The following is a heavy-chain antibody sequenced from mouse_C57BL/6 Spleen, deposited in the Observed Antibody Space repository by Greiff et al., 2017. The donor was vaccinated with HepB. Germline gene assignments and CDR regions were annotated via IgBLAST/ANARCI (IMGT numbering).Heavy chain of an antibody. CDR2: IDPAVGDT. J-gene: IGHJ4*01. CDR3: ASERSGKYEVRAIAY. D-gene: IGHD2-1*01. CDR1: GYTFTSYW. Sequence: QVQLQQPGAELVRPGSSVKLSCKASGYTFTSYWMHWVKQRPIQGLEWIGNIDPAVGDTHYNQKFKDKATLTVDKSSSTAYMQLSSLTSEDSAVYFCASERSGKYEVRAIAYWGQGTSVTVSA. V-gene: IGHV1-52*01.